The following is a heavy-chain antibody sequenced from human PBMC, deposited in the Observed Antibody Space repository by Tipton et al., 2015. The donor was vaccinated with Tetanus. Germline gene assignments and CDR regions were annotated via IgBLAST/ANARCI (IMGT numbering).Heavy chain of an antibody. V-gene: IGHV3-53*01. CDR3: SLYYDSSGSPSSRYPENSMYNWFDP. D-gene: IGHD3-22*01. J-gene: IGHJ5*02. Sequence: SLRLSCAASGFTVSSNYMSWVRQAPGKGLEWVSVIYSGGSTYYADSVKGRFTISRDNSKNTLYLQMNSLRAEDTAVYYCSLYYDSSGSPSSRYPENSMYNWFDPWGQGTLVPVSS. CDR1: GFTVSSNY. CDR2: IYSGGST.